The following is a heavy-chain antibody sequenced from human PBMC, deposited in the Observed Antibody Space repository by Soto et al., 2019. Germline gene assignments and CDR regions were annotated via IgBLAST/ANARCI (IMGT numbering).Heavy chain of an antibody. V-gene: IGHV2-5*02. CDR2: IYWDDDK. Sequence: QMTLKESGPTLVKPTQTLTLTCTFSGFSLNTRGVGVGWIRQPPGKALEWLALIYWDDDKRYSPSLKSRLTITTDTSNNQVVLTMTNMDPVDTATYYCAHRPVPYRHYFDYWGQGTLVTVSS. D-gene: IGHD4-4*01. CDR3: AHRPVPYRHYFDY. J-gene: IGHJ4*02. CDR1: GFSLNTRGVG.